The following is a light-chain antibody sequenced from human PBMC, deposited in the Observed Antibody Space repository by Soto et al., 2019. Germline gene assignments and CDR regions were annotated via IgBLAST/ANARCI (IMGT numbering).Light chain of an antibody. CDR3: SSYTTSSFYV. CDR2: DVN. Sequence: QSALTQPASVSGSPGQSITISCTGTSSDVGGYNYVSWYQQHPGKAPKLISYDVNNRPSGVSNRFSGSKSGNTASLTISGLQAEDEADYYCSSYTTSSFYVFATGTKLTVL. CDR1: SSDVGGYNY. V-gene: IGLV2-14*01. J-gene: IGLJ1*01.